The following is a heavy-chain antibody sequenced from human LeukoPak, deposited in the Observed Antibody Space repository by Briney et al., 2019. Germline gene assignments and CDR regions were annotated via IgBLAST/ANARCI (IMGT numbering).Heavy chain of an antibody. CDR3: ARGYCSSTTCSAGAFDI. V-gene: IGHV5-51*01. D-gene: IGHD2-2*01. CDR1: GYSFTSYW. CDR2: IYPGDSDT. J-gene: IGHJ3*02. Sequence: PGQSLKISCKGFGYSFTSYWIAWVRQMPGKGLEWMGIIYPGDSDTRYSPSFQGQVTISADKSINTAYLQWSSLEASDTAMYYCARGYCSSTTCSAGAFDIWGQGTTVTVSS.